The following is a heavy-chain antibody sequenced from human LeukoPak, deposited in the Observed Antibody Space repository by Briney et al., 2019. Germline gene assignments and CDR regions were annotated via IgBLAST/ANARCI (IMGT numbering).Heavy chain of an antibody. CDR1: GGSIRSYY. Sequence: SETLSLTCTVSGGSIRSYYWSWIRQPPGKGLEWIGSIFYAGSTTDNPSLKSRVTISIDTSKNQFSLKLNSVTAADTAVYYCASGERGYSYGPLDYWGQGILVTVSS. J-gene: IGHJ4*02. D-gene: IGHD5-18*01. CDR2: IFYAGST. V-gene: IGHV4-59*08. CDR3: ASGERGYSYGPLDY.